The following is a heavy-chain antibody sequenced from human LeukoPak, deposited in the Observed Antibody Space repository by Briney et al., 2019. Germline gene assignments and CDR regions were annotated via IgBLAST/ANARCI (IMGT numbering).Heavy chain of an antibody. D-gene: IGHD2-15*01. CDR3: AKDNRDLGYCSGGSCYSPTFFDY. J-gene: IGHJ4*02. V-gene: IGHV3-21*04. Sequence: GGSLRLSCAASGFTFSSYSMNWVRQAPGKGLEWVSSISSSSSYIYYADSVKGRFTISRDNSKNTLYLQMNSLRAEDTAVYYCAKDNRDLGYCSGGSCYSPTFFDYWGQGTLVTVSS. CDR1: GFTFSSYS. CDR2: ISSSSSYI.